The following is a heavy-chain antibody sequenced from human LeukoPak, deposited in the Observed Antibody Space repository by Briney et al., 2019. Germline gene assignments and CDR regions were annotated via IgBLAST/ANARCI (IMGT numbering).Heavy chain of an antibody. CDR3: ARVTSGMDTATLFDY. V-gene: IGHV4-59*01. D-gene: IGHD5-18*01. CDR1: GGSISSYY. CDR2: TYYSGST. Sequence: SETLSLTCTVSGGSISSYYWSWIRQPPGKGLEWIGYTYYSGSTNYNPSLKSRVTISVDTSKNQFSLKLSSVTAADTAVYYCARVTSGMDTATLFDYWGQGTLVTVSS. J-gene: IGHJ4*02.